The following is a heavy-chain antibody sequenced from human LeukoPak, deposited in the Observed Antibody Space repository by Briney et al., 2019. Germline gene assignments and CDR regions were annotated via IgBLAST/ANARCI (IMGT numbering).Heavy chain of an antibody. J-gene: IGHJ6*02. V-gene: IGHV4-59*01. CDR2: IYYSGST. D-gene: IGHD6-6*01. CDR3: SRDFGESIAARSGGLYYGMDV. CDR1: GGSISSYY. Sequence: SETLSLTCTVSGGSISSYYWSWIRQPPGKGLEWIGYIYYSGSTNYNPSLKSRVTISVDTYKNQFSLKLRSVNAADTAGYYWSRDFGESIAARSGGLYYGMDVWGQGTTVTVSS.